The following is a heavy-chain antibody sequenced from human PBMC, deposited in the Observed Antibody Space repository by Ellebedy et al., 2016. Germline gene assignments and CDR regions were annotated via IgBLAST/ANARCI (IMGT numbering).Heavy chain of an antibody. J-gene: IGHJ6*02. CDR1: GFTFSDYF. CDR2: ISSSGSTI. Sequence: GESLKISXEASGFTFSDYFMTWVRQAPGKGLEWVSYISSSGSTIYYADSVKGRFTISRDNAKNSLYLQMNSLRAEDTAVYYCARADIVATITSYYYFGMDVWGQGTTVTVS. V-gene: IGHV3-11*01. CDR3: ARADIVATITSYYYFGMDV. D-gene: IGHD5-12*01.